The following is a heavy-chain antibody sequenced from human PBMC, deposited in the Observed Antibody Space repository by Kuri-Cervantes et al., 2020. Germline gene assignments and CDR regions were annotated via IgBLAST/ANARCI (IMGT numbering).Heavy chain of an antibody. D-gene: IGHD1-26*01. Sequence: SCAASGFTFSSYGMHWVRQAPGKGLEWVAVISYDGSNKYYADSVKGRFTISRDNSKNTLYLQMNSLRAEDTAVYYCARECIVGAAADYWGQGTLVTVSS. V-gene: IGHV3-30*03. CDR3: ARECIVGAAADY. CDR1: GFTFSSYG. J-gene: IGHJ4*02. CDR2: ISYDGSNK.